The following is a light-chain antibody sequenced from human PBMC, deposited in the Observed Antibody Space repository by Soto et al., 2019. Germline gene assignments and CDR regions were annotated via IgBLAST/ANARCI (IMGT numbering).Light chain of an antibody. CDR1: QNIDRY. J-gene: IGKJ4*01. V-gene: IGKV1-39*01. CDR3: QQSNRVPSPT. CDR2: AAS. Sequence: DNQMTQSPSSLSASVGDRVTITCRASQNIDRYLNWYQQKPGKAPKLLIYAASSLQSGVPSRFSGIGSGTDFTLTISSLQAEDFATYYCQQSNRVPSPTFGGGTKVEI.